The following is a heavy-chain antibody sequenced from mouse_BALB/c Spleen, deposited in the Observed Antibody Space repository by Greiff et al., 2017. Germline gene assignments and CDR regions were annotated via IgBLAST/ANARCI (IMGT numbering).Heavy chain of an antibody. CDR2: IWSGGST. D-gene: IGHD1-2*01. J-gene: IGHJ3*01. CDR1: GFSLTSYG. CDR3: ARRGDGYPFAY. Sequence: VMLVESGPGLVQPSQSLSITCTVSGFSLTSYGVHWVRQSPGKGLEWLGVIWSGGSTDYNAAFISRLSISKDNSKSQVFFKMNSLQANDTAIYYCARRGDGYPFAYWGQGTLVTVSA. V-gene: IGHV2-2*02.